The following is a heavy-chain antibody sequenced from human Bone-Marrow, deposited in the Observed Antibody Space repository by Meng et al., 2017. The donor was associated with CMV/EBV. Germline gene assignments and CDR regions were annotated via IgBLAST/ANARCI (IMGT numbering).Heavy chain of an antibody. V-gene: IGHV4-59*12. CDR1: GGSISSYY. CDR2: IYYSGST. D-gene: IGHD3-10*01. Sequence: SETLSLTCTVSGGSISSYYWSWIRQPPGKGLEWIGYIYYSGSTNYNPSLKSRVTISVDTSKNQFSLKLSSVTAADTAVYYCARGGRRYYGSGSYSRYYYGMDVWGQGTTVTVSS. CDR3: ARGGRRYYGSGSYSRYYYGMDV. J-gene: IGHJ6*02.